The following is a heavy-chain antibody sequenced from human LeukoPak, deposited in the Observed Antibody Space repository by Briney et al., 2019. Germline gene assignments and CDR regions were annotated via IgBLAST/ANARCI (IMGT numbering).Heavy chain of an antibody. CDR2: IYPGDSDT. V-gene: IGHV5-51*01. CDR3: ARLGEQLVVRSCFDP. CDR1: GSIFTSHW. Sequence: GGSLQISCQGSGSIFTSHWIGWVRQVPGKGVEWMGIIYPGDSDTRDSPSFQGQVTISADKDRSTAYLQWSSLKASDTAMYYCARLGEQLVVRSCFDPWGQGTLVTVSS. D-gene: IGHD6-6*01. J-gene: IGHJ5*02.